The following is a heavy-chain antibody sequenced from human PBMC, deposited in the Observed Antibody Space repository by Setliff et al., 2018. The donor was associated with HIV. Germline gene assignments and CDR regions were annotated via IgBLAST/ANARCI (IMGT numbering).Heavy chain of an antibody. CDR2: MSYDGNNK. CDR1: GFIFSSYA. CDR3: AKTGIWGDYDILTGSHYFFES. J-gene: IGHJ4*02. V-gene: IGHV3-30*01. Sequence: PGGSLRLSCAASGFIFSSYAMHWVRQAPGKGLEWVAVMSYDGNNKYYADSVKGRFTISRDNSKNTLFLQMNSLRPEDTAVYYCAKTGIWGDYDILTGSHYFFESWGRGILVTVSS. D-gene: IGHD3-9*01.